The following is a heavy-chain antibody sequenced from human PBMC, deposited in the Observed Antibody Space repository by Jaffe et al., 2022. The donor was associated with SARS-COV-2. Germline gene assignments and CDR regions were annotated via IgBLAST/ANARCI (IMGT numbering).Heavy chain of an antibody. Sequence: QVQLVESGGGVVQPGRSLRLSCAASGFTFSSYAMHWVRQAPGKGLEWVAVISYDGSNKYYADSVKGRFTISRDNSKNTLYLQMNSLRAEDTAVYYCARGPLWGSGWYDGYFQHWGQGTLVTVSS. V-gene: IGHV3-30-3*01. D-gene: IGHD6-19*01. J-gene: IGHJ1*01. CDR3: ARGPLWGSGWYDGYFQH. CDR2: ISYDGSNK. CDR1: GFTFSSYA.